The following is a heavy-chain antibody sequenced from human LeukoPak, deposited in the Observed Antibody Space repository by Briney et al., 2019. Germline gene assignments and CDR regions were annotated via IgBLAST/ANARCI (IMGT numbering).Heavy chain of an antibody. V-gene: IGHV4-59*01. Sequence: SETLSLTCTVSGVSISSYYWSWIRQPPGKGLEWIGYIYYSGSTNYNPSLKSRVTISVDTSKNQFSLKLSSVTAADTAVYYCARGPQAGSRTRKFDYWGQGTLVTVSS. CDR1: GVSISSYY. J-gene: IGHJ4*02. D-gene: IGHD1-1*01. CDR2: IYYSGST. CDR3: ARGPQAGSRTRKFDY.